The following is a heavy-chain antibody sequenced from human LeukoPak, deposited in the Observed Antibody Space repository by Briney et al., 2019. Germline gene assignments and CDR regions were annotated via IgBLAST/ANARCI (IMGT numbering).Heavy chain of an antibody. J-gene: IGHJ4*02. CDR3: ARFWWELLPPDY. CDR1: GGSISSSSYY. V-gene: IGHV4-39*01. CDR2: IYYSGST. D-gene: IGHD1-26*01. Sequence: PETLSDTCTLPGGSISSSSYYTGWIRQPPGKGLEWLGSIYYSGSTYYNPSLKSRVTISVDTSKIQFSLKLSSVTAADTAVYYCARFWWELLPPDYWGQGTLVTVSS.